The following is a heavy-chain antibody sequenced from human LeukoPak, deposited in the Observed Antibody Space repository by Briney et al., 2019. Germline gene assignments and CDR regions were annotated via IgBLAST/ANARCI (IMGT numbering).Heavy chain of an antibody. V-gene: IGHV4-38-2*01. D-gene: IGHD4-11*01. CDR2: IYNTGST. J-gene: IGHJ4*02. CDR3: ASRTTVTTALSFDY. CDR1: GYFVSSGYY. Sequence: SETLTLTCGVSGYFVSSGYYWGWIRQPPGKGLEWIGNIYNTGSTYYNPSLKSRVTITVDTSNNQFSLKLSSVTSADTAVYYCASRTTVTTALSFDYGGQGSLVIVSS.